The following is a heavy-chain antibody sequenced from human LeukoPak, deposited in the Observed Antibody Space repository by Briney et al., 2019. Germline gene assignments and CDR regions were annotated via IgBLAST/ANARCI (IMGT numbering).Heavy chain of an antibody. Sequence: KTSETLSLTCTVSGGSISSSSYYWGWIRQPPGKGLEWIGSIYYSGSTYYNPSLKSRVTISVDTSKTQFSLKLSSVTAADTAVYYCARVFSPGKHDYGDYVPHFDYWGQGTLVTVSS. D-gene: IGHD4-17*01. CDR3: ARVFSPGKHDYGDYVPHFDY. V-gene: IGHV4-39*07. CDR2: IYYSGST. CDR1: GGSISSSSYY. J-gene: IGHJ4*02.